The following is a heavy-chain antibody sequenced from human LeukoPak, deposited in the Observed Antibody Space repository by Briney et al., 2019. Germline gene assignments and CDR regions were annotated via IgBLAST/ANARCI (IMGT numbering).Heavy chain of an antibody. D-gene: IGHD2-21*01. CDR1: GGSISSSSYY. V-gene: IGHV4-39*01. CDR2: IYYSGST. Sequence: PSETLSLTCTVSGGSISSSSYYWGWIRQPPGKWLEWIGSIYYSGSTYYNPSLKSRVTISVDTSKNQFSLKLSSVTAADTAVYYCARLCGGDCYSLFDYWGQGTLVTVSS. J-gene: IGHJ4*02. CDR3: ARLCGGDCYSLFDY.